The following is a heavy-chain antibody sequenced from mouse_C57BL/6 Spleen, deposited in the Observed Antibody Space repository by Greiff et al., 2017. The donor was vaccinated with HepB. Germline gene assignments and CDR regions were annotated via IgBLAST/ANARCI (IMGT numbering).Heavy chain of an antibody. Sequence: QVQLQQSGAELVRPGASVTLSCKASGYTFTDYEMHWVKQTPVHGLEWIGAIDPETGGTAYNQKFKGKAILTADKSSSTAYMELRSLTSEDSAVYYCTRKVYSNYFDYWGQGTTLTVSS. V-gene: IGHV1-15*01. CDR1: GYTFTDYE. CDR3: TRKVYSNYFDY. J-gene: IGHJ2*01. CDR2: IDPETGGT. D-gene: IGHD2-5*01.